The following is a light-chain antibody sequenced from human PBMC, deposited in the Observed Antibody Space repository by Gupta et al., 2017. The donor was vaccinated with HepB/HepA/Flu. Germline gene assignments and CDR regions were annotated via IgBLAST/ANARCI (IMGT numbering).Light chain of an antibody. V-gene: IGKV3-11*01. CDR1: QNIRTS. CDR2: DVS. Sequence: EIVLTLSSATLALSPGERVPLTCTASQNIRTSLSWYQHKPGQAPSLLIYDVSNRATGVPARFAGSGSGTDFTLAISSLEPEDFAVYYCQQRNTWPRTFGQGTKVEI. J-gene: IGKJ1*01. CDR3: QQRNTWPRT.